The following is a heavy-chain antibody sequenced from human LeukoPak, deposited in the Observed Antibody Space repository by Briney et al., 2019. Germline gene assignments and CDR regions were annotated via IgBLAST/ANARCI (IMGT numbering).Heavy chain of an antibody. Sequence: GGSLRLSCAASGFTFSSYAMSWVRQAPGKGLECVSAISGSGGSTYYADSVKGRFTISRDNSKNTLYLQMNSLRAEDTAVYYCAKARRDFWSGYYLFGYWGQGTLVTVSS. D-gene: IGHD3-3*01. CDR1: GFTFSSYA. CDR3: AKARRDFWSGYYLFGY. CDR2: ISGSGGST. V-gene: IGHV3-23*01. J-gene: IGHJ4*02.